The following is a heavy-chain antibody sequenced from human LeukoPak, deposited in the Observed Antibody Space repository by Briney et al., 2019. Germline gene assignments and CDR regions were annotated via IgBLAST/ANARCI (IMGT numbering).Heavy chain of an antibody. CDR2: IYSDDST. D-gene: IGHD5-12*01. CDR1: GFTVSSNY. Sequence: GGSLRLSCAASGFTVSSNYMSWVRQAPGKGLEWVSVIYSDDSTYYADSVKGRFTISRHNSKSTLYLQMNSLRAEDTAVYYCARGGYSGYDRDAFDIWGQGTMVTVSS. CDR3: ARGGYSGYDRDAFDI. J-gene: IGHJ3*02. V-gene: IGHV3-53*04.